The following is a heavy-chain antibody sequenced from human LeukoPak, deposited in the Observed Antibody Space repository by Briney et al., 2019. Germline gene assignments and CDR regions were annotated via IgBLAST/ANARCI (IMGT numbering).Heavy chain of an antibody. CDR2: IHSGGST. Sequence: SETLSLTCTVSGGSIRSYYWNWIRQPAGKGLEWIGRIHSGGSTNYNPSFRSRVTMSVDTSKYQFSLKLSSVTAADTAVYYCARDLYASGWSLYFDYWGQGTLVTVSS. D-gene: IGHD6-19*01. CDR3: ARDLYASGWSLYFDY. J-gene: IGHJ4*02. CDR1: GGSIRSYY. V-gene: IGHV4-4*07.